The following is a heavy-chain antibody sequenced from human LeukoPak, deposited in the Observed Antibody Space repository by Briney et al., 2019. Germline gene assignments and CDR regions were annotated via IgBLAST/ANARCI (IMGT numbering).Heavy chain of an antibody. CDR3: ARTVGRGPGGHFDY. CDR2: ISSSGSYT. CDR1: GLCYSDSY. Sequence: GRCLILSWAAYGLCYSDSYITWVSQAARKGLGWVSYISSSGSYTNYADSVQGRFTVSRDNAKNSLSLPMTSLRAEDTAVYYCARTVGRGPGGHFDYWGQGTLVIVSS. V-gene: IGHV3-11*03. J-gene: IGHJ4*02. D-gene: IGHD3-10*01.